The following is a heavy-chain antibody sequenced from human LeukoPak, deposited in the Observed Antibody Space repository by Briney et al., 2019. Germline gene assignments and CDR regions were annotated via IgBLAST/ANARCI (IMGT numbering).Heavy chain of an antibody. V-gene: IGHV1-69*05. CDR3: ARNTYSGSPS. D-gene: IGHD1-26*01. CDR2: IIPIFGTA. J-gene: IGHJ5*02. CDR1: GGTFSSYA. Sequence: SVKVSCKASGGTFSSYAIRWVRQAPGQGLEWMGGIIPIFGTANYAQKFQGRVTITTDESTSTAYMELSSLRSEDTAVYYCARNTYSGSPSWGQGTLVTVSS.